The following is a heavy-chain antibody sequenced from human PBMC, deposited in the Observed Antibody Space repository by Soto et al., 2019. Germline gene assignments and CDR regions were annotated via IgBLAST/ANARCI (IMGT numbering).Heavy chain of an antibody. CDR2: ISGGGGVST. Sequence: PGGSLRVSCAASGFTFSSYAMTWVRQAPGKGLEWVSGISGGGGVSTYYADSVKGRFTISRDNSMNTLYLQMNRLRAEDTAVYYCAEDAISMVRGVNNWFDPWGQGTLVTVSS. CDR3: AEDAISMVRGVNNWFDP. J-gene: IGHJ5*02. V-gene: IGHV3-23*01. D-gene: IGHD3-10*01. CDR1: GFTFSSYA.